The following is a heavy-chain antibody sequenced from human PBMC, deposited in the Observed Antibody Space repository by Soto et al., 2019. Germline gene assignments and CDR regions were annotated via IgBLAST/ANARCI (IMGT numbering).Heavy chain of an antibody. Sequence: ASVKVSCKASGYTFTSYGISWVRQAPGQGLEWMGWISAYNGNTNYAQKLQGRVTMTTDTSTSTAYTELRSLRSDDTAVYYCARDQSPDYDFWSGYVDYWGQGTLVTVS. D-gene: IGHD3-3*01. CDR2: ISAYNGNT. J-gene: IGHJ4*02. CDR3: ARDQSPDYDFWSGYVDY. V-gene: IGHV1-18*01. CDR1: GYTFTSYG.